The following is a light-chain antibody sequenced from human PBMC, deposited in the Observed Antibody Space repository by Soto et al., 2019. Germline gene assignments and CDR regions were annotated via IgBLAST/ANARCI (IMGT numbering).Light chain of an antibody. J-gene: IGLJ3*02. CDR1: SPDFGV. CDR2: EVS. Sequence: QSALTQPASVSGSTGQSITISCSGISPDFGVSWYQHFPGKAPKLLIVEVSNRPSGVSTRFSGSKSGNMAFLTISGLQSEDEGDYYCSAYTARSTLVVGGGTKVTVI. V-gene: IGLV2-14*01. CDR3: SAYTARSTLV.